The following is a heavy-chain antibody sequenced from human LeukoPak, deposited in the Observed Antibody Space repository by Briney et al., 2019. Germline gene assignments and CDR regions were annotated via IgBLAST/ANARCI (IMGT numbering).Heavy chain of an antibody. CDR1: GGSFSGYY. J-gene: IGHJ4*02. CDR2: INHSGST. D-gene: IGHD5-18*01. Sequence: PSETLSRTGSVYGGSFSGYYWSRKRQPPGKGLEWIGEINHSGSTNYNPSLKSRVTLSVDTSKNQFSLKLSSVTAADTAVYYCARGPCAAAIDVWGQGTMVTVSS. V-gene: IGHV4-34*01. CDR3: ARGPCAAAIDV.